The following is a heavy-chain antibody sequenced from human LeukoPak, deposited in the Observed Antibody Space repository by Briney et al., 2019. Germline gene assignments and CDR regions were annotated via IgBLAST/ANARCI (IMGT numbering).Heavy chain of an antibody. V-gene: IGHV1-69*06. CDR2: IIPIFGTA. Sequence: ASVKVSCKASEGTFSSYAISWVRQAPGQGLEWMGGIIPIFGTANYAQKFQGRVTITADKSTSTAYMELSSLRSEDTAVYYCARDSTMVRGVIWDYYYGMDVWGKGTTVTVSS. J-gene: IGHJ6*04. D-gene: IGHD3-10*01. CDR3: ARDSTMVRGVIWDYYYGMDV. CDR1: EGTFSSYA.